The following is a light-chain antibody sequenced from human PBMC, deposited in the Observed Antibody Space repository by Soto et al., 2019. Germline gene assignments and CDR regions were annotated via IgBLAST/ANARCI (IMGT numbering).Light chain of an antibody. CDR1: SSDVGGYNY. V-gene: IGLV2-14*03. CDR3: SSYTSSSTPYV. Sequence: QSALTQPASVSGSPGQSITISCTGTSSDVGGYNYVSWYQHHPGKAPKLMIFDVSNRPSGVSNRFSGSKSANTASLTISGLQAEDEADYCCSSYTSSSTPYVFGTGTKVTVL. CDR2: DVS. J-gene: IGLJ1*01.